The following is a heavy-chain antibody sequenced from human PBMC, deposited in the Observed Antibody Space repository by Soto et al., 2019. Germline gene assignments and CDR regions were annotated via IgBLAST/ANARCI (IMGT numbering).Heavy chain of an antibody. CDR3: ARHQYYYDSSGYYTGGGYYYYYGMDV. Sequence: GESLKLSCKGSGYSFTSYWIGWVRQMPGKGLEWMGIIYPGDSDTRYSPSFQGQVTISADKSISTAYLQWSSLKASDTAMYYCARHQYYYDSSGYYTGGGYYYYYGMDVWGQGTTVTVSS. D-gene: IGHD3-22*01. CDR1: GYSFTSYW. CDR2: IYPGDSDT. V-gene: IGHV5-51*01. J-gene: IGHJ6*02.